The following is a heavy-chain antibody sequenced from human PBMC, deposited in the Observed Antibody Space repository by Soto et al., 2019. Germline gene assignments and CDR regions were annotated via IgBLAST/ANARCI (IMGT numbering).Heavy chain of an antibody. J-gene: IGHJ6*02. D-gene: IGHD3-10*01. CDR2: IIPVFGTA. Sequence: GASVKVSCKAFGGTFKNYAISWVRQAPGQGLEWIGGIIPVFGTATYAQKFKGRVTITAEESTSTAYMELSSLTSEDTAVYYCARFLGGAGSYYDGQNYNYYNGMDVWGQGTTVTVSS. CDR1: GGTFKNYA. V-gene: IGHV1-69*13. CDR3: ARFLGGAGSYYDGQNYNYYNGMDV.